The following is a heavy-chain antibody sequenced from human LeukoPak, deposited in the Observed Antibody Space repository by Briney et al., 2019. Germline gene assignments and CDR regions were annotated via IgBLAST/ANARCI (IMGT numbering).Heavy chain of an antibody. CDR3: ARDFRGFDP. CDR2: IYSGGST. D-gene: IGHD3-10*01. J-gene: IGHJ5*02. V-gene: IGHV3-66*01. CDR1: GFTVSSNY. Sequence: GSLRLSCAASGFTVSSNYMNWVRQAPGKGLEWVAVIYSGGSTYYAESVKGRFTISRDNSKNTLYLQMNSLRDDDTSVYHCARDFRGFDPWGQGTLVSV.